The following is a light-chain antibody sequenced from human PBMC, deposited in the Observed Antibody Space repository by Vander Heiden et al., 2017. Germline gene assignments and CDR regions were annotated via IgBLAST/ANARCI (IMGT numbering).Light chain of an antibody. CDR3: HAYYSSLSGVV. CDR1: SSNIGAGYD. CDR2: GNS. V-gene: IGLV1-40*01. Sequence: QSVLTQPPSVSGAPGQRVTISCTGNSSNIGAGYDVHWYQQPHGQYPTLLIDGNSKRPSGVADCFSCSNSGTSAARAIPGFQAEDEADYYCHAYYSSLSGVVFGGGTTLTVL. J-gene: IGLJ2*01.